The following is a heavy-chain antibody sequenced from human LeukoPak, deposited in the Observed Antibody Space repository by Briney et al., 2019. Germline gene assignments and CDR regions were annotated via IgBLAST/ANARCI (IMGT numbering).Heavy chain of an antibody. V-gene: IGHV3-7*01. Sequence: GGSLRLSCAASGFTFSSYWMSWVRQAPGKGLEWVANVQHIGGETYYVDSVKGRFTISRDNAKNSVYLQMNSLGADDTAVYYCATYSILNAREFRYWGQGTLVTVTS. J-gene: IGHJ1*01. CDR2: VQHIGGET. CDR3: ATYSILNAREFRY. D-gene: IGHD4-11*01. CDR1: GFTFSSYW.